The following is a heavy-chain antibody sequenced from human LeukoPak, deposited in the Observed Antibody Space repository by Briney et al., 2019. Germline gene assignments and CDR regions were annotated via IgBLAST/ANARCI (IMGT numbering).Heavy chain of an antibody. CDR1: GFTFSSYA. CDR2: ISGSGGST. D-gene: IGHD6-6*01. V-gene: IGHV3-23*01. J-gene: IGHJ4*02. Sequence: PGGSLRLSCAASGFTFSSYAMSWVRQAPGKGLEWVSAISGSGGSTYYADSVKGRFTISRDNSKNTLYLQMNSLRAEDTAVYYCARAIAARPYFDYWGQGTLVTVSS. CDR3: ARAIAARPYFDY.